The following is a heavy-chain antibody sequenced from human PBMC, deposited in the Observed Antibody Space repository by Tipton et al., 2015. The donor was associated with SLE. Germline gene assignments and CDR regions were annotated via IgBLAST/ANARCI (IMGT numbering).Heavy chain of an antibody. CDR1: GGSISSGSYY. J-gene: IGHJ3*02. D-gene: IGHD2-15*01. CDR3: ARDPWSDAFDI. Sequence: TLSLTCTVSGGSISSGSYYWSWIRQPAGKGLEWIGHIYTSGSTNYNPSLTSRVTISVDTSKNQFSLKLSSVTAADTAVYYCARDPWSDAFDIWGQGTMVTVSS. V-gene: IGHV4-61*09. CDR2: IYTSGST.